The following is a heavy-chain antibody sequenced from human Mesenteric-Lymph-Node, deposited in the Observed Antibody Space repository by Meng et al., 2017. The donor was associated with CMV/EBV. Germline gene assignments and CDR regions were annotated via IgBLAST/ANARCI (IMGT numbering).Heavy chain of an antibody. CDR2: IKSKTDGGTT. V-gene: IGHV3-15*01. D-gene: IGHD2-2*02. CDR1: GFTFSNAW. Sequence: GESLKISCAASGFTFSNAWMSWVRQAPGKGLEWVGRIKSKTDGGTTDYAAPVKGRFTISRDDSKNTLYLQMNSLKTEDTAVYYCTTDLVVVVPAAITDYWGQGTLVTVSS. J-gene: IGHJ4*02. CDR3: TTDLVVVVPAAITDY.